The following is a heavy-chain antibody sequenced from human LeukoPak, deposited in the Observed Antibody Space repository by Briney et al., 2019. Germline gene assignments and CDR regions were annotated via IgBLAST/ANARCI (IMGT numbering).Heavy chain of an antibody. J-gene: IGHJ4*02. CDR2: INHSGST. V-gene: IGHV4-34*01. D-gene: IGHD6-19*01. CDR3: ARAWAVAGKPRLDY. Sequence: SETLSLTCAVYGGSFSGHYWSWIRQPPGKGLEWIGEINHSGSTNYNPSLKSRVTISVDTSKNQFSLKLSSVTAADTAVYYCARAWAVAGKPRLDYWGQGTLVTVSS. CDR1: GGSFSGHY.